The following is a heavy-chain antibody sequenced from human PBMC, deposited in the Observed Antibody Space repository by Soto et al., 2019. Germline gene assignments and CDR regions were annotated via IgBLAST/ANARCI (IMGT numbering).Heavy chain of an antibody. CDR2: IIPILGIA. CDR3: AKFGTVQNFDY. J-gene: IGHJ4*02. CDR1: GGTFSSYT. Sequence: QVQLVQSGAEVKKPGSSVKVSCKASGGTFSSYTISWVRQAPGQGLEWMGRIIPILGIANYAQKFQGRVTITADKSTSTAHMELSSLRAEDTAVYYCAKFGTVQNFDYWGQGTLVTVSS. D-gene: IGHD3-10*01. V-gene: IGHV1-69*02.